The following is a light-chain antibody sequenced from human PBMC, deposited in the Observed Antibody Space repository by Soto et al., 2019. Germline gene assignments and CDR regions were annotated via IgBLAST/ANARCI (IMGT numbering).Light chain of an antibody. Sequence: VMTQSPAILSVSPGERATLSCRASQSVGINVAWYQQKPGQAPRLLIYGASTRATGVPSRFSGSGSGTEFTFTISSLQSEDFGVYYCQQNKDWPGTFGQGTKVDIK. V-gene: IGKV3-15*01. J-gene: IGKJ1*01. CDR3: QQNKDWPGT. CDR1: QSVGIN. CDR2: GAS.